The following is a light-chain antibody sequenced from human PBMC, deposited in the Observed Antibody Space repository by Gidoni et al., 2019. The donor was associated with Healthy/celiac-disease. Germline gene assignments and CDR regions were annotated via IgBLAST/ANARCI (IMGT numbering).Light chain of an antibody. CDR1: QSISSY. Sequence: DIQMTQSPSSLSASVGDRVTITCRASQSISSYLNWYQPKPGKAPKLLIYAASSWQSGVPSRFSGSGSGTDFTLTISSLQPEDFATYYCQQSYSTPRTFGGGTKVEIK. CDR2: AAS. CDR3: QQSYSTPRT. V-gene: IGKV1-39*01. J-gene: IGKJ4*01.